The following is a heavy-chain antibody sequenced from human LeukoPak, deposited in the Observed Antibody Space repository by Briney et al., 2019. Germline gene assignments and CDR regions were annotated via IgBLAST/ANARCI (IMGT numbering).Heavy chain of an antibody. CDR2: TNWDGAST. CDR3: ERVYCSTTSCYDYYDYYMYV. D-gene: IGHD2-2*01. V-gene: IGHV3-20*04. J-gene: IGHJ6*03. CDR1: GFRFDDYG. Sequence: GGSLRLSCAASGFRFDDYGMSWVRHVPGKGLEWVSGTNWDGASTGYADSVKGRFTISRDNVKNFLYLQMNSLRVEDTALYFCERVYCSTTSCYDYYDYYMYVWGKGTTVTVSS.